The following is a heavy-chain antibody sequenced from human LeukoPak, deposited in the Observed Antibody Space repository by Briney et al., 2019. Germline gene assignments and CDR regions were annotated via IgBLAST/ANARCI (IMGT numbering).Heavy chain of an antibody. CDR2: INSDGSST. V-gene: IGHV3-74*01. CDR3: ARDRIAAAGEFDY. CDR1: GFTFSSYW. J-gene: IGHJ4*02. D-gene: IGHD6-13*01. Sequence: SGGSLRLSCADSGFTFSSYWMHWVRQAPGKGLVWVSRINSDGSSTSYADSVKGRFTISRDNAKNTLYLQMNSLRAEDTAVYYCARDRIAAAGEFDYWGQGTLVTVSS.